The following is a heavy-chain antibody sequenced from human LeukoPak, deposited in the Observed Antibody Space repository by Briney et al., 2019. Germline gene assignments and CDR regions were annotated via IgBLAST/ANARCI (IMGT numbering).Heavy chain of an antibody. D-gene: IGHD4-17*01. J-gene: IGHJ5*02. CDR1: GGSFSGYY. Sequence: SETLSLTCAVYGGSFSGYYWSWIRQPPGKGLEWIGEINHSGSTNYNPSLKSRVTISVDTSKNQFSLKLSSVTAADTAVYYCARDRGGGYGDYESGWFDPWGQGTLVTVSS. V-gene: IGHV4-34*01. CDR3: ARDRGGGYGDYESGWFDP. CDR2: INHSGST.